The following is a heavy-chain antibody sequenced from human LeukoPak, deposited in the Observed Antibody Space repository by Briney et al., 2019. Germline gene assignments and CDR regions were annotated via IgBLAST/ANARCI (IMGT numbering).Heavy chain of an antibody. CDR1: GFTFSSYA. Sequence: PGGSLRLSCAASGFTFSSYAMHWVRQAPGKGLEWVAVISYYGSNKYYADSVKGRFTVSRDNSKNTLYLQMNSLRAEDTAVYYCARGPDSSSWYSYYFDYWGQGTLVTVSS. CDR3: ARGPDSSSWYSYYFDY. D-gene: IGHD6-13*01. V-gene: IGHV3-30-3*01. J-gene: IGHJ4*02. CDR2: ISYYGSNK.